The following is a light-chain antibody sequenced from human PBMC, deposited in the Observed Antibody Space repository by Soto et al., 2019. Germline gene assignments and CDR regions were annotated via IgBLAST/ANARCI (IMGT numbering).Light chain of an antibody. J-gene: IGKJ1*01. CDR2: AAS. Sequence: DIQMTQSPSSLSASVGDRVTFTCRASRDITNHLAWYQQKPGKVPKLLIYAASTLQSGVPSRFSGSGSGTDFTRTIGSLQPEDVATYFCLTYNSGLWTFGQGTKVEIK. CDR1: RDITNH. V-gene: IGKV1-27*01. CDR3: LTYNSGLWT.